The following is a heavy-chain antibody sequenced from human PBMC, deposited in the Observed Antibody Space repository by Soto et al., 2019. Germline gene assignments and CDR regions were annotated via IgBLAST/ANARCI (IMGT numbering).Heavy chain of an antibody. Sequence: GGSLRLSCAASGFTFSSYSMNWVRQAPGKGLEWVSSISSSSSYIYYADSVKGRFTISRDNAKNSLYLQMHSLRAEDTAVYYCARDPRITAAGTVWFDPWGQGTLVTVS. CDR2: ISSSSSYI. CDR1: GFTFSSYS. CDR3: ARDPRITAAGTVWFDP. J-gene: IGHJ5*02. V-gene: IGHV3-21*01. D-gene: IGHD6-13*01.